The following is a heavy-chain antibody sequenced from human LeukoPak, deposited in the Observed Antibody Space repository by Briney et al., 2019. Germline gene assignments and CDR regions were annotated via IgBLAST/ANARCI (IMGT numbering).Heavy chain of an antibody. Sequence: ASVKISCKTSGGTFSSYAISWVRQAPGQGLEWMGGIIPIFGTANYAQKFQGRVTITADESTSTAYMELRSLRSEDTAVYYCARGTSGFIIRTNWFDPWGQGTLVTVSS. CDR3: ARGTSGFIIRTNWFDP. D-gene: IGHD3-10*01. J-gene: IGHJ5*02. CDR2: IIPIFGTA. V-gene: IGHV1-69*13. CDR1: GGTFSSYA.